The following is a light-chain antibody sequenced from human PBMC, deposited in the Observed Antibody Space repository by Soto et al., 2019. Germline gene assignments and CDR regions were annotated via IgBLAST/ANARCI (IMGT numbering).Light chain of an antibody. CDR3: SSYTSSSNVV. CDR2: EVS. CDR1: SSDFGGYNY. V-gene: IGLV2-14*01. Sequence: QSALTQPASVSGSPGQSITISCTGTSSDFGGYNYVSWYQQHPGKAPKLMIYEVSNRPSGVSNHFSGSKSGNTASLTISGLQAEDEADYYCSSYTSSSNVVFGGGTKLTVL. J-gene: IGLJ2*01.